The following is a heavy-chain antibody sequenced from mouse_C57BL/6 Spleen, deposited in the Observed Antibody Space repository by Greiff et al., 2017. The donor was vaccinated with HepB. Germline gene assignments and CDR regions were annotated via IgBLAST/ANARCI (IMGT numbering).Heavy chain of an antibody. J-gene: IGHJ4*01. CDR1: GYTFNSYW. Sequence: QVQLQQPGAELVRPGSSVKLSCKASGYTFNSYWMHWVKQRPIQGLEWIGNIDPSDSETHYNQKFKDKATLTVDKSSSNAYMQLSSLTSEDSAVYYCARSPNYGSSFYYAMDYWGQGTSVTVSS. CDR3: ARSPNYGSSFYYAMDY. CDR2: IDPSDSET. V-gene: IGHV1-52*01. D-gene: IGHD1-1*01.